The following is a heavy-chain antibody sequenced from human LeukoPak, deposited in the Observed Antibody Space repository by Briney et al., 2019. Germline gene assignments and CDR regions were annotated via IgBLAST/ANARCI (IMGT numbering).Heavy chain of an antibody. Sequence: VGSLRLSCAASGFTFSDYFMDWVRQAPGKGLEWVAVIRYDGSNKYYADSVKARFTLSRDNSKNTMYLQMNTLRAEDTAVYYCATGYSSGWYGRLDYWGQGTLVTVSS. J-gene: IGHJ4*02. D-gene: IGHD6-19*01. CDR3: ATGYSSGWYGRLDY. CDR1: GFTFSDYF. V-gene: IGHV3-30*02. CDR2: IRYDGSNK.